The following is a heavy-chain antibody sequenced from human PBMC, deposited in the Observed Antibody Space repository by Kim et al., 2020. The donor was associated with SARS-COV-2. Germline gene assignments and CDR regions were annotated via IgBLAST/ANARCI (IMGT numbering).Heavy chain of an antibody. CDR2: IIPIFGTA. J-gene: IGHJ6*02. CDR1: GGTFSSYA. CDR3: ARRGGAAGTPDYGMDV. V-gene: IGHV1-69*13. D-gene: IGHD6-13*01. Sequence: SVKVSCKASGGTFSSYAISWVRQAPGQGLEWMGGIIPIFGTANYAQKFQGRVTITADESTSTAYMELSSLRSEDTAVYYCARRGGAAGTPDYGMDVWGQGTTVTVSS.